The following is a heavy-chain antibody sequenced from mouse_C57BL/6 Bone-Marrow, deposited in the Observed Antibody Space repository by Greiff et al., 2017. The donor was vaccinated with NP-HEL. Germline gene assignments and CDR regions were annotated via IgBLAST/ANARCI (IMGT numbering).Heavy chain of an antibody. D-gene: IGHD2-2*01. CDR3: ARRGGYPYWYFDV. J-gene: IGHJ1*03. Sequence: DVMLVESGGGLVQPGESLKLSCESNEYEFPSHDMSWVRKTPEKRLELVAAINSDGGSTYYPDTMERRFIISRDNTKKTLYLQMSSLRSEDTALYYCARRGGYPYWYFDVWGTGTTVTVSS. CDR1: EYEFPSHD. CDR2: INSDGGST. V-gene: IGHV5-2*03.